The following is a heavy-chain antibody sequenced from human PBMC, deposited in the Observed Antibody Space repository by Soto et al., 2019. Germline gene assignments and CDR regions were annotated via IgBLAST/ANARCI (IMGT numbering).Heavy chain of an antibody. D-gene: IGHD3-22*01. V-gene: IGHV4-61*01. CDR1: GGSVSRGNIY. J-gene: IGHJ4*02. Sequence: SESLSLTCTVCGGSVSRGNIYCSWSQQPPGEGLEWVGYVYNSRSTKYHPSLKSRVTISVDSSKNQFSLKMSSVTAADTAVYYCAKGLVVTYYFDYWGQGTLVTVSS. CDR3: AKGLVVTYYFDY. CDR2: VYNSRST.